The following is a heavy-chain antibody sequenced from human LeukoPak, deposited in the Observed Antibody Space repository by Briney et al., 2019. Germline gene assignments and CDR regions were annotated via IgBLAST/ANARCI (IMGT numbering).Heavy chain of an antibody. J-gene: IGHJ4*02. CDR3: ARGGPYCGGDCYYYFDY. D-gene: IGHD2-21*02. CDR1: GFTFSSYE. V-gene: IGHV3-48*03. CDR2: ISSSGSII. Sequence: QPGGSLRLSCAASGFTFSSYEMNWVRQAPGKGLEWVSYISSSGSIIYYADSVKGRFTISRDNAKNSLYLQTNSLRAEDTAVYYCARGGPYCGGDCYYYFDYWGQGTLVTVSS.